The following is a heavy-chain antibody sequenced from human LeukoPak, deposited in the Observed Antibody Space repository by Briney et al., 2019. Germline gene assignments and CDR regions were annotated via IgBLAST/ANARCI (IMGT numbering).Heavy chain of an antibody. J-gene: IGHJ4*02. CDR2: ISYDGSNK. CDR1: GFTFSSYS. D-gene: IGHD6-13*01. Sequence: GGSLRLSCAASGFTFSSYSMNWVRQAPGKGLEWVAVISYDGSNKYYADSVKGRFTISRDNAKNSLYLQMNSLRAEDTAVYYCAGFPHHYSSIFWDQGTLVTVSS. CDR3: AGFPHHYSSIF. V-gene: IGHV3-30*03.